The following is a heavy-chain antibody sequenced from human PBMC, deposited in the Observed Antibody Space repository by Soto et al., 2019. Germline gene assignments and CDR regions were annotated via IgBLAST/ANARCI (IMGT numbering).Heavy chain of an antibody. D-gene: IGHD3-22*01. Sequence: GGSLRLSCAASGFTFSSYAMSWVRQAPGKGLEWVSAISGSGGSTYYADSVKGRFTISGAKPKNTMYLQMNSLSAEDTAVYYWAKDRYYDSSGYYSNSGMDYWGQGTLVTVSS. V-gene: IGHV3-23*01. J-gene: IGHJ4*02. CDR2: ISGSGGST. CDR1: GFTFSSYA. CDR3: AKDRYYDSSGYYSNSGMDY.